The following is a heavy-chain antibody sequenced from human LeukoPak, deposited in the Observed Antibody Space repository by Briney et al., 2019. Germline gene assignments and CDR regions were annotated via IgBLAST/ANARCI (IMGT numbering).Heavy chain of an antibody. Sequence: GASVKVSCKASGYTFTSYGISWVRQAPGQGLEWMGWISAYNGNTNYAQKLQGRVTMTTDTSTSTAYMELRSLRSDDTAVYYCARDLVATTVTPYGMDVWGQGTTVTVSS. CDR1: GYTFTSYG. J-gene: IGHJ6*02. V-gene: IGHV1-18*01. D-gene: IGHD4-17*01. CDR2: ISAYNGNT. CDR3: ARDLVATTVTPYGMDV.